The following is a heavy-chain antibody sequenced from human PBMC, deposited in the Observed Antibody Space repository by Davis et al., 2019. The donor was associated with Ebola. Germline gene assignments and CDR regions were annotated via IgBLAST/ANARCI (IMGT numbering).Heavy chain of an antibody. CDR2: MNPNSGNT. J-gene: IGHJ6*02. CDR3: ARGVDTAMVILDYYGMDV. CDR1: GYTFTSYD. V-gene: IGHV1-8*01. Sequence: ASVKVSCKASGYTFTSYDINWVRQATGQGLEWMGWMNPNSGNTGYAQKFQGRVTMTRNTSISTAYMELSSLRSEDTAVYYCARGVDTAMVILDYYGMDVWGQGTTVTVSS. D-gene: IGHD5-18*01.